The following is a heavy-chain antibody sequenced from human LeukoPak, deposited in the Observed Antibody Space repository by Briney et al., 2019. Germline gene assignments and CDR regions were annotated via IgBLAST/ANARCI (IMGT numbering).Heavy chain of an antibody. J-gene: IGHJ6*02. Sequence: GASVKVSCKASGYTFTDYYIHWVRQAPGQGLEWMGGFNPNNGGTDYTQRFQGRVTMTRDTSIRTAYMELSRLRSDDTAVYYCARPLVRGVIFDGMDVWGQGTTGTVSS. D-gene: IGHD3-10*01. CDR3: ARPLVRGVIFDGMDV. CDR1: GYTFTDYY. V-gene: IGHV1-2*02. CDR2: FNPNNGGT.